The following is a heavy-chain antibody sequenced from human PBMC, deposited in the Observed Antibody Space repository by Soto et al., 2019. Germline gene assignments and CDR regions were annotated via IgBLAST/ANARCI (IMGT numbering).Heavy chain of an antibody. CDR1: GGSISSYY. Sequence: PSETLSLTCTVSGGSISSYYWSWIRQPPGKGLEWIGYIYYSGSTNYNPSLKSRVTISVDTPKNQFSLKLSSVTAADTAVYYCARVRPVTTKDYYYYYYMDVWGKGTTVTVSS. CDR2: IYYSGST. V-gene: IGHV4-59*01. D-gene: IGHD4-17*01. J-gene: IGHJ6*03. CDR3: ARVRPVTTKDYYYYYYMDV.